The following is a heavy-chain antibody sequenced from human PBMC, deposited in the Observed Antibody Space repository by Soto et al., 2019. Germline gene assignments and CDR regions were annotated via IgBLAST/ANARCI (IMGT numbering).Heavy chain of an antibody. CDR2: ISGSSSYI. CDR1: GFTFSSYN. V-gene: IGHV3-21*01. D-gene: IGHD3-22*01. J-gene: IGHJ6*02. CDR3: SRDNSSDRSGYYYNYGMDV. Sequence: EVQLVESGGGLVKPGGSLRLSCAASGFTFSSYNMNWVRQAPGKGLEWVSSISGSSSYIYYADSVKGRFTISRDNAKNSLYLQMNILRAEDTAVYYCSRDNSSDRSGYYYNYGMDVWGQGTTVTVSS.